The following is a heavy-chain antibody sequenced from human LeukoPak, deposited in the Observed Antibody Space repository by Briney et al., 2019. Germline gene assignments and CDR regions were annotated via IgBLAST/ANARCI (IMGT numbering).Heavy chain of an antibody. V-gene: IGHV3-23*01. CDR1: GFTFSSYA. J-gene: IGHJ4*02. CDR3: ATPRRADYFDY. Sequence: GGTLRLSCAASGFTFSSYALSWVRQAPGKGLKWVSVISTTGDSTYYADSVKGRFTISRDNSKNTMYLQMNSLRAEDTAVYYCATPRRADYFDYWGQGTLVTVSS. CDR2: ISTTGDST.